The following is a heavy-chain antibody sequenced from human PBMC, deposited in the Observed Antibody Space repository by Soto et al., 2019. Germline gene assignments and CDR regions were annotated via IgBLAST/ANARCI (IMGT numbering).Heavy chain of an antibody. Sequence: QVQLVESGGGVVQPGRSLRLSCAASGFTFSSYGMHWVRQAPGKGLEWVAVIWYDGSNKYYADSVKGRFTISRDNSKNTLYLQMNSLRAEDTAVYYCARQLTAADKLGYYYYGMDVWGQGTTVTVSS. CDR3: ARQLTAADKLGYYYYGMDV. V-gene: IGHV3-33*01. CDR1: GFTFSSYG. J-gene: IGHJ6*02. D-gene: IGHD6-13*01. CDR2: IWYDGSNK.